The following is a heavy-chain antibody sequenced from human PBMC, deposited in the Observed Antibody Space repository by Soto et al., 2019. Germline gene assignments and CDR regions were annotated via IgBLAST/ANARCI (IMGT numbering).Heavy chain of an antibody. J-gene: IGHJ4*02. D-gene: IGHD3-22*01. CDR2: VSYDGSKE. Sequence: GGSLRLSCAASGFTFNSYGIHWVRQAPGKGLEWVAGVSYDGSKEYYTESVRGRFTISRDNSRNTLDLQMNSLRAEDTAVYYCAKDTYYHDSSGYYVFDWWGQGTLVTV. CDR3: AKDTYYHDSSGYYVFDW. V-gene: IGHV3-30*18. CDR1: GFTFNSYG.